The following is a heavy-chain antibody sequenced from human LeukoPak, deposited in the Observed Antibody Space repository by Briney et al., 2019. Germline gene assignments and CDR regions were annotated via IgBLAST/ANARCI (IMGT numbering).Heavy chain of an antibody. D-gene: IGHD3-10*01. CDR3: ARGGRAITMVRGVDMDV. J-gene: IGHJ6*03. CDR1: GYTLTELS. CDR2: FDPEDGET. V-gene: IGHV1-24*01. Sequence: ASVKVSCKVYGYTLTELSMHWVRQAPGKGLEWMGGFDPEDGETIYAQKFQGRVTITADESTSTAYMELSSLRSEDTAVYYCARGGRAITMVRGVDMDVWGKGTTVTISS.